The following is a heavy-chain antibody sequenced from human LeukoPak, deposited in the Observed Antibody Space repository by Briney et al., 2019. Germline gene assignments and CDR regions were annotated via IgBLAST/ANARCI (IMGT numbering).Heavy chain of an antibody. CDR1: EFTFSTYW. D-gene: IGHD3-16*02. CDR2: INQDGSEK. Sequence: GGSLRLSCVASEFTFSTYWMTWVRQDPGKGLEWVANINQDGSEKNYVDSVKGRFTVSRDNAKNSLFLQMNSLRAEDTAVYYCATYRVRHLNSLDYWGRGTLVSVSS. V-gene: IGHV3-7*03. CDR3: ATYRVRHLNSLDY. J-gene: IGHJ4*02.